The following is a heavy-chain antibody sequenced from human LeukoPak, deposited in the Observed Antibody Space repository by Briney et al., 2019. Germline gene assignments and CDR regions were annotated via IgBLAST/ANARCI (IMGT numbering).Heavy chain of an antibody. CDR2: ISSSSSYI. CDR3: ARYLDYGGNSGIDY. J-gene: IGHJ4*02. CDR1: GFTFSSYS. Sequence: GSLRLSCAASGFTFSSYSMNWVRQAPGKGLEWVSSISSSSSYIYYADSVKGRFTISRDNAKNSLYLQMNSLRAEDTAVYYCARYLDYGGNSGIDYWGQGTLVTVSS. V-gene: IGHV3-21*01. D-gene: IGHD4-23*01.